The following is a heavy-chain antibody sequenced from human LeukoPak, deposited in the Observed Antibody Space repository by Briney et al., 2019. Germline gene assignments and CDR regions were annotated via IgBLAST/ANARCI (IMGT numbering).Heavy chain of an antibody. J-gene: IGHJ4*02. CDR3: ARLGQMATILN. V-gene: IGHV4-59*08. D-gene: IGHD5-24*01. Sequence: PSETLSFTCTGSGGSISSYYWSWIRQPPGMGLEWIGYIYNGGSTNYNTSLKSRVTISVATSKNQFSLQLSSVAAADTAVYYCARLGQMATILNWGQGTLVTVSS. CDR2: IYNGGST. CDR1: GGSISSYY.